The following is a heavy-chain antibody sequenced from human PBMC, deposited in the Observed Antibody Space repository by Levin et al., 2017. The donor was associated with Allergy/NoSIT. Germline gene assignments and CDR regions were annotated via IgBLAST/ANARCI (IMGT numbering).Heavy chain of an antibody. CDR2: ISGNGGAT. CDR3: AKGNGLTEKRAYDI. D-gene: IGHD1-1*01. CDR1: GFTFSSYA. J-gene: IGHJ3*02. V-gene: IGHV3-23*01. Sequence: QPGGSLRLSCAASGFTFSSYAMNWVRQTPGKGLEWVSVISGNGGATFYTDSVKGRFTISRDNSKNTLYLQMSSLRAEDTAVYFCAKGNGLTEKRAYDIWGQGTMVTVSS.